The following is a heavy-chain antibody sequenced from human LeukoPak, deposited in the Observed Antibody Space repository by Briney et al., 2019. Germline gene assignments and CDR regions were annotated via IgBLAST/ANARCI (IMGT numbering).Heavy chain of an antibody. CDR2: IIPIFGTA. J-gene: IGHJ5*02. CDR3: ARAPDYYGSGSYLWFDP. Sequence: SVKVSCKASGGTFSSYAISWVRQAPGQGLEWVGGIIPIFGTANYAQKFQGRVTITTDESTSTAYMELSSLRSEDTAVYYCARAPDYYGSGSYLWFDPWGQGTLVTVSS. CDR1: GGTFSSYA. V-gene: IGHV1-69*05. D-gene: IGHD3-10*01.